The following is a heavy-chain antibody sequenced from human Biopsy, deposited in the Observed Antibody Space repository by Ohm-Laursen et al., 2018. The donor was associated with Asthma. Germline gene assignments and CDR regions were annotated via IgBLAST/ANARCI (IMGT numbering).Heavy chain of an antibody. D-gene: IGHD4-23*01. CDR1: GFTFSIYD. Sequence: SLRLSCAASGFTFSIYDIHWVRQAPGKGLEWVAVISYDGGNKFYGDSVKGRFTLSRDNSRNTLYLQMNSLRVEDTAIYYCARTHERWSSIQDDALDIWGQGTMVIVSS. J-gene: IGHJ3*02. CDR3: ARTHERWSSIQDDALDI. V-gene: IGHV3-30*03. CDR2: ISYDGGNK.